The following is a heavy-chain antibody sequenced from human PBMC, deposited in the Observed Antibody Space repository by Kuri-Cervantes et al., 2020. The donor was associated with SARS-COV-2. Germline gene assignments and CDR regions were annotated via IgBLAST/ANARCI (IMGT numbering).Heavy chain of an antibody. CDR3: AKSLATPPWSFDY. V-gene: IGHV3-15*07. Sequence: GESLKISCAASGFTFSNAWMNWVRQAPGKGLEWVGRIKSKTDGGTTDYAAPVKGRFTISRDDSKNTLYLQMNSLKTEDTAVYYCAKSLATPPWSFDYWGQGTLVTVSS. J-gene: IGHJ4*02. CDR1: GFTFSNAW. CDR2: IKSKTDGGTT. D-gene: IGHD2-8*02.